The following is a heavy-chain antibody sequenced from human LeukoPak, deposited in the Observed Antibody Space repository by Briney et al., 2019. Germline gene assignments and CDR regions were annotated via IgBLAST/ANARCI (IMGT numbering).Heavy chain of an antibody. Sequence: PGGSLRLSCAASGFTFTDYWLCWVRQAPGKGLEWVANIEQDGSEKHYVDSVNGRFTISRDNAKDSLYLQMNSLRAEDTAVYYCAIDGPGGWYFDSWGQGTPVTVSS. CDR2: IEQDGSEK. CDR1: GFTFTDYW. CDR3: AIDGPGGWYFDS. D-gene: IGHD6-19*01. V-gene: IGHV3-7*03. J-gene: IGHJ4*02.